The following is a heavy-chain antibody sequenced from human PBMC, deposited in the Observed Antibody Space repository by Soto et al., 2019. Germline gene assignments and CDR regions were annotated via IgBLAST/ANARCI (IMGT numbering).Heavy chain of an antibody. CDR3: ARELKSSGRRRSDY. CDR2: ISSSSSTI. D-gene: IGHD3-22*01. Sequence: GGSLRLSCAASGFTFSSYSMNWVRQAPGKGLEWVSYISSSSSTIYYADSVKGRFTISRDNAKNSLYLQMNSLRDEDTAVYYCARELKSSGRRRSDYWGQGTLVTVSS. CDR1: GFTFSSYS. J-gene: IGHJ4*02. V-gene: IGHV3-48*02.